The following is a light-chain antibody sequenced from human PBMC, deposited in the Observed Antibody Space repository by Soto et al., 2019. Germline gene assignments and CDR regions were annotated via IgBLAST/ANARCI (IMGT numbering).Light chain of an antibody. V-gene: IGKV3-20*01. CDR3: QRYGSSIT. J-gene: IGKJ2*01. Sequence: EIVLTQSPGTLSLSPGERATLSCRASQSVSSNYLAWYQQKPGQAPRLLIYDASSSATAIPDRFSGGGSGTDFTLTISRLEPEDFAGYYCQRYGSSITFGQGTKLDIK. CDR2: DAS. CDR1: QSVSSNY.